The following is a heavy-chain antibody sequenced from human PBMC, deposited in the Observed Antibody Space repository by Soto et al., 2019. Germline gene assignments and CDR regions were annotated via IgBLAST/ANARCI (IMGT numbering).Heavy chain of an antibody. CDR2: ISAYNGNT. J-gene: IGHJ2*01. V-gene: IGHV1-18*01. CDR1: GYTFTSYG. CDR3: ARGGSGRYAPLRYFDL. Sequence: QVQLVQSGAEVKKPGASVKVSCKASGYTFTSYGISWVRQAPGQGLEWMGWISAYNGNTNYAQKLQGRVTMTTDTXTXXAYMELRILRSDDTAAYYCARGGSGRYAPLRYFDLWGRGTLVTVSS. D-gene: IGHD1-26*01.